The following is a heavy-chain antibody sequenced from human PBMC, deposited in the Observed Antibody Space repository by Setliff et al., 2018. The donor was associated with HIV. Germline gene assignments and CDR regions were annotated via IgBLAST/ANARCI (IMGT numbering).Heavy chain of an antibody. CDR2: IYYTGIT. Sequence: SETLSLTCSISGGSVTSYLWHWFRQPPGKGLEWIGYIYYTGITDNNPSLEGRVTRSVDTSKNQVSLRLKSVTTADTAVYYCARELYGGNSRPFDYWGQGALVTVSS. CDR1: GGSVTSYL. CDR3: ARELYGGNSRPFDY. D-gene: IGHD2-21*02. V-gene: IGHV4-59*02. J-gene: IGHJ4*02.